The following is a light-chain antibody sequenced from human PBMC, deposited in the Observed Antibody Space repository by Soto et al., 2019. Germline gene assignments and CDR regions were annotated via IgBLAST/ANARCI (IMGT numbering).Light chain of an antibody. J-gene: IGLJ1*01. CDR1: SSDVGAYNY. V-gene: IGLV2-14*01. CDR2: DVS. Sequence: QSALTQPASVSGSPGQSITISCTGTSSDVGAYNYVSWYQQHPGKAPELIIYDVSNRPSGVSNRFSGSKSGNTASLTISGLQAEDEPDYHCSSHTTSNTYVFGTGTKVTVL. CDR3: SSHTTSNTYV.